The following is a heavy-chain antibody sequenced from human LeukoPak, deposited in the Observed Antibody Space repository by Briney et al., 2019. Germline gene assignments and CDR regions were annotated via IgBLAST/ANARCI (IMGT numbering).Heavy chain of an antibody. J-gene: IGHJ4*02. CDR1: GLTGGHNY. CDR3: IVFGDSDH. CDR2: IHTSGDT. D-gene: IGHD4-17*01. V-gene: IGHV3-53*01. Sequence: PGGSLRLSCAASGLTGGHNYVSWVRQAPGKGLEWVSAIHTSGDTCYADSVKGRFTISRDTSKNTLYPQINSLRVEDTAVYYCIVFGDSDHWGQGTLVTVSS.